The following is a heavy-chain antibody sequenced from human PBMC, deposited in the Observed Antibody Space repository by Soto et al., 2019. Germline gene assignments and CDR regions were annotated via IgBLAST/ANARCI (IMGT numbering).Heavy chain of an antibody. V-gene: IGHV5-10-1*01. Sequence: GESRKISCKGSGYSFTSYWISWVRQMPGKGLEWMGRIDPSDSYTNYSPSFQGHVTISADKSISTAYLQWSSLKASDTAMYYCAIYSSSWSHYYGMDVWGQGTTVTVSS. CDR2: IDPSDSYT. D-gene: IGHD6-13*01. CDR1: GYSFTSYW. CDR3: AIYSSSWSHYYGMDV. J-gene: IGHJ6*02.